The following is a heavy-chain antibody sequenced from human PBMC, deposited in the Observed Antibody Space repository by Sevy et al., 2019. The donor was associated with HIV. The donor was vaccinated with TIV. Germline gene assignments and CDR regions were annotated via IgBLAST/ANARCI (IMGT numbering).Heavy chain of an antibody. J-gene: IGHJ4*02. CDR2: INHSGST. Sequence: SDTLSLTCAVYGGSFSGYYWSWIRQPPGKGLEWIGEINHSGSTNYNPSLKSRVTISVDTSKNQFSLKLSSVTAADTAVYYCARGRGDCSSTSCPSYFDYWGQGTLVTVSS. CDR1: GGSFSGYY. CDR3: ARGRGDCSSTSCPSYFDY. V-gene: IGHV4-34*01. D-gene: IGHD2-2*01.